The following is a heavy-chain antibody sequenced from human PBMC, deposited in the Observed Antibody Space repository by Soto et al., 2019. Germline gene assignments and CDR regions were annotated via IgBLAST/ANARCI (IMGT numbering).Heavy chain of an antibody. Sequence: VQLVQSGAEVKKPGSSVTVACGASGGTFSSYPITWVLQSHGQGLEWMGGIIPFFGTSNYAQKFQGRVTITADESTSTAYMELRSLRSEETAVYYCARVGHITNFGLAVWGQGPTATVSS. D-gene: IGHD1-20*01. CDR1: GGTFSSYP. V-gene: IGHV1-69*01. CDR3: ARVGHITNFGLAV. CDR2: IIPFFGTS. J-gene: IGHJ6*02.